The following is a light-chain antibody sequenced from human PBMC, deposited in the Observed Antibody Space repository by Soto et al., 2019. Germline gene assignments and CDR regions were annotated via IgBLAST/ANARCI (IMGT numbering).Light chain of an antibody. CDR3: QSYDSSLSGSVV. V-gene: IGLV1-40*01. J-gene: IGLJ2*01. CDR1: RSNIGAGYD. CDR2: GNS. Sequence: QSVLTQPPSVSGAPGQRVTISCTGSRSNIGAGYDVHWYQQLPGTAPKLLIYGNSNRPSGVPDRFSGSKSGTSASLAITGLQAEDEADYYCQSYDSSLSGSVVFGGGTKLNVL.